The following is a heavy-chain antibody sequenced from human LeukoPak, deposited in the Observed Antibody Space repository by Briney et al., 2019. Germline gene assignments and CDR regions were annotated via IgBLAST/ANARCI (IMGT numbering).Heavy chain of an antibody. Sequence: PSGTLSLTCTVSGGSISSYYWSWIRQPPGKGLEWIGYIYYSGSTNYNPSLKSRVTISVDTSKNQFSLKLSSVTAADTAVYYCARLPWGVVRNYYYYYGMDVWGQGTTVTVSS. D-gene: IGHD2-15*01. CDR2: IYYSGST. V-gene: IGHV4-59*08. J-gene: IGHJ6*02. CDR3: ARLPWGVVRNYYYYYGMDV. CDR1: GGSISSYY.